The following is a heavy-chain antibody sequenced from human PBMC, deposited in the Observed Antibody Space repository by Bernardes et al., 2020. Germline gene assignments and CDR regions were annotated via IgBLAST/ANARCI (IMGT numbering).Heavy chain of an antibody. Sequence: SETLSLTCTVSGGSISSSSYYWGWIRQPPGKGLEWIGSIYYSGSTYYNPSLKSRVTISVDTSKNQFSLKLSSVTAADTAVYYCARLQRNWNGPTYFDYWGQGTLVTVSS. J-gene: IGHJ4*02. CDR1: GGSISSSSYY. CDR2: IYYSGST. V-gene: IGHV4-39*01. D-gene: IGHD1-1*01. CDR3: ARLQRNWNGPTYFDY.